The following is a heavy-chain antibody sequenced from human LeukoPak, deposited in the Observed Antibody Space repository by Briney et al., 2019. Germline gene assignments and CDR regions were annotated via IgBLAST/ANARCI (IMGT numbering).Heavy chain of an antibody. D-gene: IGHD6-13*01. J-gene: IGHJ6*03. CDR2: IHTTGST. Sequence: SETLSLTCTVSGGSIRNYYWNWIRQPAGKGLEWIGRIHTTGSTNYNPSLKSRVTISVDTSKNQFSLKLSSVTAADTAVYYCARGGSSSWSTYYYYYYMDVWGKGTTVIISS. CDR1: GGSIRNYY. V-gene: IGHV4-4*07. CDR3: ARGGSSSWSTYYYYYYMDV.